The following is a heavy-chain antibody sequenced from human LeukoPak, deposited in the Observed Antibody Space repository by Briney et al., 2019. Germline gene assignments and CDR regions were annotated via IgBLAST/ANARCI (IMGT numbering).Heavy chain of an antibody. J-gene: IGHJ4*02. D-gene: IGHD4-17*01. CDR3: ARDQNDYGDYNY. CDR2: INPNSGGS. CDR1: GYTFTGYY. V-gene: IGHV1-2*06. Sequence: GASVKASCKASGYTFTGYYMHWVRQAPGQGLEWMGRINPNSGGSNYAQKFQGRVTMTRDTSISTVYMERNRLRSDDTAIYYCARDQNDYGDYNYWGQGTLVTVSS.